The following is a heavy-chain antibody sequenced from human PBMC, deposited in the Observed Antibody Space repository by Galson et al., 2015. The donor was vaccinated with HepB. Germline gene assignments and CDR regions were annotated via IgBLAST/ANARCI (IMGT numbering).Heavy chain of an antibody. V-gene: IGHV1-2*06. CDR2: INPNSGGT. Sequence: SVKVSCKASGYTFTGYYMHWVRQAPGQGLEWMGRINPNSGGTNYAQKFQGRVTMTRDTSISTAYMELSRLRSDDTAVYYCARDPIVVVPAARGNWFDPWGQGTLVTVSS. J-gene: IGHJ5*02. D-gene: IGHD2-2*01. CDR1: GYTFTGYY. CDR3: ARDPIVVVPAARGNWFDP.